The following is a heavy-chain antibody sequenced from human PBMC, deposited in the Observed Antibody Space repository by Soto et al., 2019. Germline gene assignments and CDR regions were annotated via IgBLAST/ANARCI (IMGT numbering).Heavy chain of an antibody. Sequence: RRLSCATSGFTFSSYAMNWVRQAPGKGLEWVSAISGSGGSTYYADSVKGRFTISRDNSKNTLYLQMNSLRAEDTAVYYCAKSSLPYYYDSSGYYYGYWGQGTLVTV. V-gene: IGHV3-23*01. CDR2: ISGSGGST. J-gene: IGHJ4*02. CDR1: GFTFSSYA. D-gene: IGHD3-22*01. CDR3: AKSSLPYYYDSSGYYYGY.